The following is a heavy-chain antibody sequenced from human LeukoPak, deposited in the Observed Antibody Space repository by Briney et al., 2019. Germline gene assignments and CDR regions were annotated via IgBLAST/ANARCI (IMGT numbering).Heavy chain of an antibody. D-gene: IGHD6-19*01. V-gene: IGHV3-30*04. CDR1: GFTLSGSA. J-gene: IGHJ5*02. Sequence: HPGGSLRLSCAASGFTLSGSAMHWVRQAPGKGLEWVAVISYDGSNKYYADSVKGRFTISRDNSKNTLYLQMNSLRAEDTAVYYCARDGDYSSGWYHWFDPWGQGTLVTVSS. CDR2: ISYDGSNK. CDR3: ARDGDYSSGWYHWFDP.